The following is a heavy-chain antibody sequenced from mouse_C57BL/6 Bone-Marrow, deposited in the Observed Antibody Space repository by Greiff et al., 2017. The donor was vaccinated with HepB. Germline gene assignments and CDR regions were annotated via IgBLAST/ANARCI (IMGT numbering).Heavy chain of an antibody. CDR2: IYPRSGNT. J-gene: IGHJ2*01. V-gene: IGHV1-81*01. CDR1: GYTFTSYG. CDR3: ARVAITTVVGDY. D-gene: IGHD1-1*01. Sequence: VQLQQSGAELARPGASVKLSCKASGYTFTSYGISWVKQRTGQGLEWIGEIYPRSGNTYYNEKFKGKATLTADKSSSTAYMELRSLTSEDSAVYFCARVAITTVVGDYWGQGTTLTVSS.